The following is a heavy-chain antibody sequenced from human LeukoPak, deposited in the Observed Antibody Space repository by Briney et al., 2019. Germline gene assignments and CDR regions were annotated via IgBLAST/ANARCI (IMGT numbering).Heavy chain of an antibody. CDR2: ISRSGDNT. CDR3: AKAGANWFDP. Sequence: GGSLRLSCAASGFTFSGYAMSWVRQAPGKGLQWVSTISRSGDNTYYADSVKGRFTISRDNSKNTLYVQRNSLRAEDSAIYYCAKAGANWFDPWGQGTLVTVSS. V-gene: IGHV3-23*01. D-gene: IGHD3-10*01. J-gene: IGHJ5*02. CDR1: GFTFSGYA.